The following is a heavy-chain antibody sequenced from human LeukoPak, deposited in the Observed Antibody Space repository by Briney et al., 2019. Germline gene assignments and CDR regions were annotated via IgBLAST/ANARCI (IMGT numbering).Heavy chain of an antibody. CDR2: IFYDGSS. CDR3: ARFSRGYSYGHGAGVFDY. V-gene: IGHV4-39*07. D-gene: IGHD5-18*01. CDR1: GGSIRNSNYY. Sequence: AETLSLTCTVSGGSIRNSNYYWGWLRQPPGKGLEWIGSIFYDGSSDYNPSLKSRVTISVDTSKNQFFLKLSSVTAADTAVYYCARFSRGYSYGHGAGVFDYWGQGTLVTVSS. J-gene: IGHJ4*02.